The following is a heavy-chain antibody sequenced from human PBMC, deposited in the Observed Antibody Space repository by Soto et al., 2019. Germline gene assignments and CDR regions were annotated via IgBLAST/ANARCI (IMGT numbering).Heavy chain of an antibody. CDR2: IYHSGST. J-gene: IGHJ5*02. Sequence: PSETLSLTCAVSGGSISSGGYSWSWIRQPPGKGLEWIGYIYHSGSTYYNPSLKSRVTISVDRSKNQFSLNLSSVTAADTAVYYCARAGGYYDSSGYPLGWFDPWGQGTLVTVSS. CDR3: ARAGGYYDSSGYPLGWFDP. V-gene: IGHV4-30-2*01. D-gene: IGHD3-22*01. CDR1: GGSISSGGYS.